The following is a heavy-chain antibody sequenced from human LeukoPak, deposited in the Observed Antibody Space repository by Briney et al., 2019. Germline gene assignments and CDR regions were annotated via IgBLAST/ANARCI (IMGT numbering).Heavy chain of an antibody. Sequence: SETLSLTCAVYGGSFSGYYWSWIRQPPGKGLEWIGGINHSGSTNYNPSLKSRVTISVDTSKNQFSLKLSSVTAADTAVYYCASRGDYGGNVGADYWGQGTLVTVSS. D-gene: IGHD4-23*01. CDR3: ASRGDYGGNVGADY. CDR1: GGSFSGYY. V-gene: IGHV4-34*01. J-gene: IGHJ4*02. CDR2: INHSGST.